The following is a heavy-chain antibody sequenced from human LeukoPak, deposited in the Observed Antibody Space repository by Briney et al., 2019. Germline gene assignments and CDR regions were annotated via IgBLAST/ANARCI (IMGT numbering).Heavy chain of an antibody. CDR3: ARDKSIAAAGYYYYYGMDV. D-gene: IGHD6-13*01. CDR2: IYTSGST. J-gene: IGHJ6*02. V-gene: IGHV4-4*07. Sequence: SETLSLTCTVSGGSISSYYWSWIRQPAGKGLEWIGRIYTSGSTNYNPSLKSRDTMSVDTSKNQFSLKLSSVTAADTAVYYCARDKSIAAAGYYYYYGMDVWGQGTTVTVSS. CDR1: GGSISSYY.